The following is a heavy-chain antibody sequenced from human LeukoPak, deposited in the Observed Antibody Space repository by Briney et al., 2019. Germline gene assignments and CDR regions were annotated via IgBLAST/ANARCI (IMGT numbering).Heavy chain of an antibody. CDR1: GYSISSGFY. CDR3: ARELGDYYGSGSYFFDY. V-gene: IGHV4-38-2*02. Sequence: SSETLSLTCTVSGYSISSGFYWGWIRQPPGKGLEWIGSIYYSGSTYYNPSLKSRVTISVDTSKNQFSLKLSSVTAADTAVYYCARELGDYYGSGSYFFDYWGQGTLVTVSS. CDR2: IYYSGST. D-gene: IGHD3-10*01. J-gene: IGHJ4*02.